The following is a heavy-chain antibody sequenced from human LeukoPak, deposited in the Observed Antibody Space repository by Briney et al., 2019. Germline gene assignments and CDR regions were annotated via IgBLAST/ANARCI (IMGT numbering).Heavy chain of an antibody. CDR1: GYTFTSYG. J-gene: IGHJ4*02. Sequence: ASVKVSCKASGYTFTSYGISWVRQAPGQGLEWMGWISAYNGNTNYAQKLQGRVTMTTDTSTSTACMELRSLRSDDTAVYYCARVRPAAAGTPEDYWGQGTLVTVSS. V-gene: IGHV1-18*01. CDR2: ISAYNGNT. D-gene: IGHD6-13*01. CDR3: ARVRPAAAGTPEDY.